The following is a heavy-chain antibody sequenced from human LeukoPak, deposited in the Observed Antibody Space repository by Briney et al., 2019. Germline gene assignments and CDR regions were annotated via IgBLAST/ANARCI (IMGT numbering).Heavy chain of an antibody. J-gene: IGHJ4*02. CDR2: IRYDGSNK. CDR3: AKASVPATGIVDY. V-gene: IGHV3-30*02. CDR1: GFTFSSYA. D-gene: IGHD5-24*01. Sequence: GGSLRLSCAASGFTFSSYAMHWVRQAPGKGLEWVAFIRYDGSNKYYADSVKGRFTISRDNSKNTLYLQMNSLRAEDTAVYYCAKASVPATGIVDYWGQGTLVTVSS.